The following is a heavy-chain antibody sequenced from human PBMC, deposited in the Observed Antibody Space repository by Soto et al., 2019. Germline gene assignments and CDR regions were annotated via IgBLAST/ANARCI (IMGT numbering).Heavy chain of an antibody. CDR1: GDSISRHY. D-gene: IGHD2-21*01. J-gene: IGHJ4*02. Sequence: SETLSLTCSVFGDSISRHYWSWIRQPAGKGLEYIGRIYNSGLINYNPSLESRVSMSVDPSKNQISLKLTSATAADTAIYYCARGPFCGEECYFAYWGQGTLVTVSS. CDR3: ARGPFCGEECYFAY. CDR2: IYNSGLI. V-gene: IGHV4-4*07.